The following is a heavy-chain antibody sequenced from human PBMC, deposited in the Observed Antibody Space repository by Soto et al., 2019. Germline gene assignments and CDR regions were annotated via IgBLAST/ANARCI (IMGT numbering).Heavy chain of an antibody. D-gene: IGHD3-22*01. CDR1: GYSFTSYW. Sequence: PGESLKISCKGSGYSFTSYWIGWVRQMPGKGLEWMGIIYPGDSDTRYSPSFQGQVTISADKSISTAYLQWSSLKASDTAMYYCARHLTVDYYDRSGLLGYYYYGMDVWGQGTTVTVSS. CDR3: ARHLTVDYYDRSGLLGYYYYGMDV. V-gene: IGHV5-51*01. J-gene: IGHJ6*02. CDR2: IYPGDSDT.